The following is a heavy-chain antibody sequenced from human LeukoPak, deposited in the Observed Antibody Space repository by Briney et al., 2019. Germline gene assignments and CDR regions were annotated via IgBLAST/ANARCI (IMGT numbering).Heavy chain of an antibody. D-gene: IGHD1-26*01. J-gene: IGHJ4*02. CDR3: ARASSGSYYAGDY. CDR2: INPNSGGT. V-gene: IGHV1-2*02. CDR1: GYTFTGYY. Sequence: ASVKVSCKASGYTFTGYYMHWVRQAPGQGLEWMGWINPNSGGTNYAQKFQGRVTMTRDTSISTAYMELSRLRSDDTAVYYCARASSGSYYAGDYWGQGTLVTVSS.